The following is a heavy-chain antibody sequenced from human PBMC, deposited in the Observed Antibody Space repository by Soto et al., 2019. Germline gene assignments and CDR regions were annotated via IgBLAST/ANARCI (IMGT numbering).Heavy chain of an antibody. V-gene: IGHV5-51*01. CDR2: IYPGDSDT. CDR3: ARAGIAARRGFYYYGMDV. Sequence: GESLKISCKGSGYSFTSYWIGWVRQMPGKGLEGMGIIYPGDSDTRYSPSFQGQVTISADKSISTAYLQWSSLKASDTAMYYCARAGIAARRGFYYYGMDVWGQGTTVTVSS. D-gene: IGHD6-6*01. J-gene: IGHJ6*02. CDR1: GYSFTSYW.